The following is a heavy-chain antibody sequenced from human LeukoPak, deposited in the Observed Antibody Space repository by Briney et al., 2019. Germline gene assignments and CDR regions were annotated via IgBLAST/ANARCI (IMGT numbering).Heavy chain of an antibody. Sequence: PSETLSLTCTVSGGSISSYYWSWIRQPPGKGLEWIGYIYYGGSTNYNPSLKSRVTISVDTSKNQFSLKLSSVTAADTAVYYCARLRDWFDPWGQGTLVTVSS. CDR2: IYYGGST. CDR3: ARLRDWFDP. V-gene: IGHV4-59*01. CDR1: GGSISSYY. J-gene: IGHJ5*02.